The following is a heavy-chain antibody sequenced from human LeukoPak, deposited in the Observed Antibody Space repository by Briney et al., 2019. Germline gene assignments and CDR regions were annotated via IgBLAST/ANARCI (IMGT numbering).Heavy chain of an antibody. J-gene: IGHJ4*02. CDR3: ARDVPVSATRSSWYYFDY. CDR2: ISAYNGNT. CDR1: GYNFTNYG. V-gene: IGHV1-18*01. D-gene: IGHD6-13*01. Sequence: ASVKVSCKASGYNFTNYGINWVRQAPGQGLEWMGWISAYNGNTNYAQKLQGRVTMTTDTSTSTAYMELRSLRSDDTAVYYCARDVPVSATRSSWYYFDYWGQGTLVTVSS.